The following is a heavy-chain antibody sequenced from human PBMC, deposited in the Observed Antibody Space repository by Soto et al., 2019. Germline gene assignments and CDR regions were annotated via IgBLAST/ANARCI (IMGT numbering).Heavy chain of an antibody. Sequence: SETLSLTCTVSGDPIRSYYWSWIRQPPGKGLEWIGYIYCSGYTSYYPSLKSRVSTSVSTSKNQFSLKLNSVNAADTAVYYCARCFSGNYPSRPEEQYYFDSWGQGTLVTVSS. CDR2: IYCSGYT. CDR3: ARCFSGNYPSRPEEQYYFDS. D-gene: IGHD1-26*01. V-gene: IGHV4-59*01. J-gene: IGHJ4*02. CDR1: GDPIRSYY.